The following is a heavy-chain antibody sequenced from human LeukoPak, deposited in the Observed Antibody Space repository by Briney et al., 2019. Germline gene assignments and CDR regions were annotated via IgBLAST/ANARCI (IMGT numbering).Heavy chain of an antibody. J-gene: IGHJ4*02. CDR3: ARGGGNFDS. V-gene: IGHV3-7*01. D-gene: IGHD2-15*01. Sequence: PGGSLRLSCAAPGFTFSGFWMSWIRQAPGKGLEWVANIKQDGSDKYYVDSVKGRFIISRDNAKNSLYLQMNSLRAEDTAVYYCARGGGNFDSWGQGTLVTVSS. CDR2: IKQDGSDK. CDR1: GFTFSGFW.